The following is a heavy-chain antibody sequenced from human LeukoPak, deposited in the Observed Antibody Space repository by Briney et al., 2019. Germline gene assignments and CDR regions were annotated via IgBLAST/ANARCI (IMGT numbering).Heavy chain of an antibody. CDR1: GFTFSAYT. CDR3: ARDSGDYGYYYYGMDV. V-gene: IGHV3-21*01. Sequence: GGSLRLSCAASGFTFSAYTMTWVRQAPGKGLEWVSAISRSGAYIYYEDSVKGRFTISRDNAENSMYLQMNSLRVEDTAVYYCARDSGDYGYYYYGMDVWGQGTTVTVSS. CDR2: ISRSGAYI. D-gene: IGHD4-17*01. J-gene: IGHJ6*02.